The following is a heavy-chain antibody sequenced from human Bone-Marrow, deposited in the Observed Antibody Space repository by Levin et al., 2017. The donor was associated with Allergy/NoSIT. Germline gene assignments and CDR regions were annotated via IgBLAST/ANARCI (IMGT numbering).Heavy chain of an antibody. J-gene: IGHJ6*02. Sequence: PGGSLRLSCAGSGFTFSHPWMNWVRQAPGKGLEWIGRIRSEIHGWITQYGVAVEGRFAISRDDSKNTLYLQMNSLNPEAPGLYYCTAGLVGNTHGRDVWGRGTTVIVS. CDR3: TAGLVGNTHGRDV. D-gene: IGHD7-27*01. CDR1: GFTFSHPW. CDR2: IRSEIHGWIT. V-gene: IGHV3-15*01.